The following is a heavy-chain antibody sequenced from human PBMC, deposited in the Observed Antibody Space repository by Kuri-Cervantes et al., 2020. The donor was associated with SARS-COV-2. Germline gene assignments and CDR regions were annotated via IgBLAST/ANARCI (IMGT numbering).Heavy chain of an antibody. CDR3: AREEGGELGEAFDY. CDR2: INSDGSST. Sequence: GESLKISCAASRFTFNKYDLIWVRQAPGKGLVWVSRINSDGSSTSYADSVKGRFTISRDNAKNTLYLQMNSLRAEDTAVYYCAREEGGELGEAFDYWGQGALVTVSS. J-gene: IGHJ4*02. CDR1: RFTFNKYD. V-gene: IGHV3-74*01. D-gene: IGHD7-27*01.